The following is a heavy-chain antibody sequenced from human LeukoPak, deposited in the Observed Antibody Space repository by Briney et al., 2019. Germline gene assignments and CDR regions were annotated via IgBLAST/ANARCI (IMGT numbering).Heavy chain of an antibody. Sequence: RGESLKISCKGSGYSFSSFWIGWVRQMPGKGLEWMGIIYARDSDTRYSPSFQGQVTISADKSISTAYLQWSSLKASDTAMYYCARHSGPNAEPQPRPEYIAARIDYWGQGTLVTVSS. CDR2: IYARDSDT. D-gene: IGHD6-6*01. CDR3: ARHSGPNAEPQPRPEYIAARIDY. J-gene: IGHJ4*02. CDR1: GYSFSSFW. V-gene: IGHV5-51*01.